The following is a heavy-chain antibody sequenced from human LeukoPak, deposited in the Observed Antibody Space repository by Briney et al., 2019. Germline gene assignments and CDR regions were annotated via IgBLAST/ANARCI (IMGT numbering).Heavy chain of an antibody. CDR3: ARDGYSSSWYHWFDP. J-gene: IGHJ5*02. V-gene: IGHV1-2*02. CDR1: GYTFTGYY. Sequence: ASVKVSCKASGYTFTGYYMHWVRQAPGQGLEWMGWINPNSGGTNYAQKFQGRVTMTRDTSISTAYMELSRLRSADTAVYYCARDGYSSSWYHWFDPWGQGTLVTVSS. D-gene: IGHD6-13*01. CDR2: INPNSGGT.